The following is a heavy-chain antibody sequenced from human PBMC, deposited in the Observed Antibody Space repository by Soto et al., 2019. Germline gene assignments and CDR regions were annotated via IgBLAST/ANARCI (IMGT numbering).Heavy chain of an antibody. D-gene: IGHD6-19*01. CDR3: ARRSIAVAGEKSFPYYFDY. CDR2: INHSGST. J-gene: IGHJ4*02. CDR1: GGSISSLY. V-gene: IGHV4-34*01. Sequence: PSETLSLTCTVSGGSISSLYWSWIRQPPGKGLEWIGEINHSGSTNYNPSLKSRVTISVDTSKNQLSLKLSSVTAADTAVYYCARRSIAVAGEKSFPYYFDYWGQGTLVTVSS.